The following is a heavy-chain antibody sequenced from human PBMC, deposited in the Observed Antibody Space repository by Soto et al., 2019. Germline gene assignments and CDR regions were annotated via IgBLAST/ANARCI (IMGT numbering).Heavy chain of an antibody. CDR3: AKDPSRDGYRAFGYFQH. CDR2: ISYDGSNK. CDR1: GFTFSSYG. V-gene: IGHV3-30*18. Sequence: QVQLVESGGGVVQPGRSLRLSCAASGFTFSSYGMHWVRQAPGTGLEWVAVISYDGSNKYYADSVKGRFTISRDNSKNTLYLQMNSLRAEDTAVYYCAKDPSRDGYRAFGYFQHWGQGTLVTVSS. D-gene: IGHD5-12*01. J-gene: IGHJ1*01.